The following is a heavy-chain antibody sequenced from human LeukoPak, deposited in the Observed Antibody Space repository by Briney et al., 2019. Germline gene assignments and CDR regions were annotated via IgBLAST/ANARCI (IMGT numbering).Heavy chain of an antibody. Sequence: QPGGSLRLSCAASGLSLNSYAIHWVRQAPGKGLEWVTAISYDGSNKHYADSVRGRFTISRDNSKNTLYLQMNSLRSDDTAVYYCAQGGSEIYYFYHGMDVWGRGTTVTVSS. D-gene: IGHD3-10*01. CDR1: GLSLNSYA. CDR2: ISYDGSNK. J-gene: IGHJ6*02. CDR3: AQGGSEIYYFYHGMDV. V-gene: IGHV3-30*03.